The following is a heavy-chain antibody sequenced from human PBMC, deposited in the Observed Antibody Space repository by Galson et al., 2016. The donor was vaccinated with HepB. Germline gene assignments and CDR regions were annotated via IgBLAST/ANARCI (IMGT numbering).Heavy chain of an antibody. CDR3: ARAYQYTLDY. J-gene: IGHJ4*02. V-gene: IGHV3-7*04. Sequence: SLRLSCAASGLTFSRFWMTWVRQAPGNGLEWVANIDQDGSEKHYLDSVRGRFTISRDNAKNSLYLQMNRLRAEDTAVYFCARAYQYTLDYWGQGTLFTVSS. CDR2: IDQDGSEK. D-gene: IGHD1-1*01. CDR1: GLTFSRFW.